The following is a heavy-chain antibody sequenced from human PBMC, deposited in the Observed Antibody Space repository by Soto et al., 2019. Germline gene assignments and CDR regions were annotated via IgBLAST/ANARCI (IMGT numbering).Heavy chain of an antibody. D-gene: IGHD6-13*01. CDR3: ARDRFITAGTVDY. V-gene: IGHV3-33*01. CDR1: GFTFSSYG. CDR2: IWYDGSNK. J-gene: IGHJ4*02. Sequence: QVQLVESGGGVVQPGRSLRLSCAASGFTFSSYGMHWVRQAPGKGLEWVAVIWYDGSNKYYADSVKGRFTISRDNSKTTLYLQMNSLRAEDTAVYYCARDRFITAGTVDYWGQGTLVTVSS.